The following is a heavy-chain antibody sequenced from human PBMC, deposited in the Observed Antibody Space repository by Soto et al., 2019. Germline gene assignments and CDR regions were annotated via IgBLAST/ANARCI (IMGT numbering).Heavy chain of an antibody. D-gene: IGHD6-6*01. V-gene: IGHV3-33*01. Sequence: PGGSLRLSCAASGFTFSSYGMHWVRQAPGKGLEWVAVIWYDGSNKYYADSVKGRFTISRDNSKNTLYLQMNSLRAEDTAVYYCARDAIAARPRFDYWGQGTLVTVSS. CDR1: GFTFSSYG. CDR2: IWYDGSNK. J-gene: IGHJ4*02. CDR3: ARDAIAARPRFDY.